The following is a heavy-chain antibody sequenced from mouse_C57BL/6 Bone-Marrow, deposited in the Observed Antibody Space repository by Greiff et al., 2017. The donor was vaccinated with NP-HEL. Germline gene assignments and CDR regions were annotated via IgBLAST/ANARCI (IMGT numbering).Heavy chain of an antibody. Sequence: EVQWVESGEGLVKPGGSLKLSCAASGFTFSSYAMSWVRQTPEKRLEWVAYISSGGDYIYYADTVKGRFTISRDNARNTLYLQMSSLKSEDTAMYYCTRDRPGVYDGYYTYYAMDYWGQGTSVTVSS. CDR2: ISSGGDYI. J-gene: IGHJ4*01. D-gene: IGHD2-3*01. CDR1: GFTFSSYA. V-gene: IGHV5-9-1*02. CDR3: TRDRPGVYDGYYTYYAMDY.